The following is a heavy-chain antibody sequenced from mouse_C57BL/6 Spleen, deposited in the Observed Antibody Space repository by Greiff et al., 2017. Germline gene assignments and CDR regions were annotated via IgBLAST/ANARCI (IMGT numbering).Heavy chain of an antibody. CDR3: ARDDGYSQYFDV. CDR2: IDPSDSET. CDR1: GYTFTSYW. J-gene: IGHJ1*03. V-gene: IGHV1-52*01. D-gene: IGHD2-3*01. Sequence: VQLQQPGAELVRPGSSVKLSCKASGYTFTSYWMHWVKQRPIQGLEWIGNIDPSDSETHYNQKFKDKATLTVDKSSSTAYMQLSSLTSEDSAVYYCARDDGYSQYFDVWGTGTTVTVSS.